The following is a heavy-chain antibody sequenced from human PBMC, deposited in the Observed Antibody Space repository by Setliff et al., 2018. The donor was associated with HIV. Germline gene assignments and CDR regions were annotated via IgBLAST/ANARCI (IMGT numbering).Heavy chain of an antibody. V-gene: IGHV1-2*06. CDR2: INPKSGAT. Sequence: ASVKVSCKASGYSFTGYYVNWVRQAPGQGLEWMGRINPKSGATNLAQKFQGRVTLTRDTSITTVYMELTSLRSDDTAVYYCARKDGVGYCDSNSCYGIGPIDFWGQGSLVTVSS. J-gene: IGHJ4*02. CDR1: GYSFTGYY. D-gene: IGHD2-2*01. CDR3: ARKDGVGYCDSNSCYGIGPIDF.